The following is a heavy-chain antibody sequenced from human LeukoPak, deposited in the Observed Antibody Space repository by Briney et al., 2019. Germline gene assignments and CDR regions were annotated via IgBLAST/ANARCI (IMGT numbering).Heavy chain of an antibody. CDR3: ARGQYSRTCYFDY. V-gene: IGHV3-53*01. CDR1: GFTVSSNY. Sequence: GRSLRLSCAASGFTVSSNYMSWVRQAPGKGLEWVSAIYSGCSTYYPDSVKGRFTISRDNSKTTMYLQMNSLRAEDTAVYYCARGQYSRTCYFDYWGQGPLVTVSS. CDR2: IYSGCST. D-gene: IGHD6-13*01. J-gene: IGHJ4*02.